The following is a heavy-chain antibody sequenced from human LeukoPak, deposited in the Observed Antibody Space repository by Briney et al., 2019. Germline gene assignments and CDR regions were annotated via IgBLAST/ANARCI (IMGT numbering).Heavy chain of an antibody. CDR1: GGSISSSSYY. V-gene: IGHV4-39*01. CDR2: IYYSGST. Sequence: SETLSLTCTVSGGSISSSSYYWGWIRQPPGKGLEGIGSIYYSGSTYYNPSLKSRVTISVDTSKNQFSLKLSSVTAADTAVYYCACHADAFDIWGQGTMVTVSS. J-gene: IGHJ3*02. CDR3: ACHADAFDI.